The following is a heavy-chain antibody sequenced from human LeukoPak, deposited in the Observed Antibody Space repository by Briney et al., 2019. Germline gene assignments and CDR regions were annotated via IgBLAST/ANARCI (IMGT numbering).Heavy chain of an antibody. V-gene: IGHV1-2*06. J-gene: IGHJ5*02. CDR3: ARGPIATEGPRRPNYFDP. CDR1: GYTFTDYY. CDR2: INCKSGGT. D-gene: IGHD4/OR15-4a*01. Sequence: ASVKVSCKASGYTFTDYYIQWVRQAPGQGLEWMGRINCKSGGTNYGQNFQGRVTMTRDTSISTAYMELSRLRSDDTAVYYCARGPIATEGPRRPNYFDPWGQGTLVTVSS.